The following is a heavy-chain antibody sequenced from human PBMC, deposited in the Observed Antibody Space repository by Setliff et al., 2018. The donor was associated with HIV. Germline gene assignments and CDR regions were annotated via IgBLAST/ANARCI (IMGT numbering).Heavy chain of an antibody. J-gene: IGHJ6*03. Sequence: GGSLRLSCTASGFIFGDNDLSWVRQAPGKGLEWVGSIRSKAYGGTTEYAASVKGRFTISRDDSKSIAYLQMNSLTTEDIAVYYCTRLRGYSYGLASYYYYYMDVWGKGTTVTVSS. CDR1: GFIFGDND. V-gene: IGHV3-49*04. D-gene: IGHD5-18*01. CDR3: TRLRGYSYGLASYYYYYMDV. CDR2: IRSKAYGGTT.